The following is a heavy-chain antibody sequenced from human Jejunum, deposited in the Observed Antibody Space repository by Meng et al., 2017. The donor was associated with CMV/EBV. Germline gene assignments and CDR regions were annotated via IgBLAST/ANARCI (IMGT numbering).Heavy chain of an antibody. CDR1: CGSIGSGDYY. J-gene: IGHJ4*02. Sequence: QGLLQESGQGLVKPSQTLSLTCSASCGSIGSGDYYWSWIRQPPGKGLEWIGYIHDTGSTSHNPSLKSRVDISLGTSKNQFSLTLNSVTAEDTAVYFCARGSIFVSFDSWGQGTLVTVSS. V-gene: IGHV4-30-4*08. D-gene: IGHD3-3*01. CDR3: ARGSIFVSFDS. CDR2: IHDTGST.